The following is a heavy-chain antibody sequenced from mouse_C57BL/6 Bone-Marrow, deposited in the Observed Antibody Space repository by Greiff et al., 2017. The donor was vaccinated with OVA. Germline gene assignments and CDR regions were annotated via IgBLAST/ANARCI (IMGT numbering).Heavy chain of an antibody. D-gene: IGHD2-2*01. J-gene: IGHJ1*03. CDR3: ASLDYYGYDDWYFDV. V-gene: IGHV5-12*01. Sequence: EVQLVESGGGLVQPGGSLKLSCAASGFTFSDYYMYWVRQTPEKRLEWVAYISNGGGSTYYPDTVKGRFTISRDNAKNTLYLQMSRLKSEDTAMYDCASLDYYGYDDWYFDVWGTGTTVTVSS. CDR1: GFTFSDYY. CDR2: ISNGGGST.